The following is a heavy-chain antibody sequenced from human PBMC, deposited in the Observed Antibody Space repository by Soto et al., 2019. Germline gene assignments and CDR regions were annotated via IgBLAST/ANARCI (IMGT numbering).Heavy chain of an antibody. CDR3: ARGSSGWYGDY. J-gene: IGHJ4*02. CDR1: GFSFSIYA. V-gene: IGHV3-30-3*01. D-gene: IGHD6-19*01. CDR2: ISYDGSNK. Sequence: QVQLVESGGGVVQPGRSLRLCCAASGFSFSIYAMHWVRQAPGKGLEWVAVISYDGSNKYYADSVKGRFTISRDNSKDTLYLQMNSLRAEDTAVYYCARGSSGWYGDYWGQGTLVTVSS.